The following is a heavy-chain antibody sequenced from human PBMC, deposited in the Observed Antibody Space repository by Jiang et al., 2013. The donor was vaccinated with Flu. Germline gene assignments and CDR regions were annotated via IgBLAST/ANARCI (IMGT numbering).Heavy chain of an antibody. V-gene: IGHV3-30*18. D-gene: IGHD6-19*01. Sequence: AVISYDGSIKYYADSVKGRFTISRDNSKNTLYLQMNSLRAEDTAVYYCAKDEEAVAGALDYWGQGTLVTVSS. J-gene: IGHJ4*02. CDR2: ISYDGSIK. CDR3: AKDEEAVAGALDY.